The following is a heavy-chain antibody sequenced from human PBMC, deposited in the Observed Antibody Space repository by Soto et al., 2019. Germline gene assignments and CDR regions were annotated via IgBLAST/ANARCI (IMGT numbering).Heavy chain of an antibody. D-gene: IGHD2-15*01. J-gene: IGHJ3*01. CDR1: GYTFSTHG. V-gene: IGHV1-18*01. CDR3: ARFRLCSGSTFDPPFGFEP. CDR2: ITPSNGNT. Sequence: QAQLVQSGPEVKKPGASVKVSCKASGYTFSTHGLSWVRQAPGQGLEWMGWITPSNGNTKYAQKLQGRLSMTTDTSTNSGYGAVTSLISADTAVYSCARFRLCSGSTFDPPFGFEPWGQGTVVCVSS.